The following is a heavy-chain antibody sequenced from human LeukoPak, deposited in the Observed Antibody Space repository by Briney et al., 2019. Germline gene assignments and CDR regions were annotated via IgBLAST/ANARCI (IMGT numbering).Heavy chain of an antibody. CDR3: ARGGAAAGYYYMDV. V-gene: IGHV1-2*02. CDR2: INPNSGGT. D-gene: IGHD6-13*01. J-gene: IGHJ6*03. CDR1: GYTFTGYY. Sequence: GASVNVSCRASGYTFTGYYMHWVRQAPGQGLEWMGWINPNSGGTNYAQKFQGRVTMTRDTSISTAYMELSRLRSDDTAVYYCARGGAAAGYYYMDVWGKGTTVTVSS.